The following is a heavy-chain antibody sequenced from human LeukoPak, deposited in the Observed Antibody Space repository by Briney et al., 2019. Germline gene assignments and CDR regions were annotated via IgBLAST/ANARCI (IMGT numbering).Heavy chain of an antibody. CDR2: IYSGGST. CDR1: GFTVSTYY. CDR3: ARGQGYCTSTTCLLPFNY. J-gene: IGHJ4*02. V-gene: IGHV3-53*01. D-gene: IGHD2-2*01. Sequence: PGGSLRLSCAASGFTVSTYYMTWVRQAPGKGLECVPVIYSGGSTYYADSVKGRFTVSRDNSKNTLYLEMNSLRAEDTAMYYCARGQGYCTSTTCLLPFNYWGQGTLVTVSS.